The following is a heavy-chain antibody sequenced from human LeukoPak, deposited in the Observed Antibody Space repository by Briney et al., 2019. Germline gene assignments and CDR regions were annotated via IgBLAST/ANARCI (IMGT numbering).Heavy chain of an antibody. CDR3: ARVSFSPVPAAIGYYYYYMDV. CDR1: GGSFSGYY. J-gene: IGHJ6*03. CDR2: INHSGST. D-gene: IGHD2-2*02. Sequence: SETLSLTCAVYGGSFSGYYWSWIRQPPGKGLEWIGEINHSGSTNYNPSLKSRVTISVDTSKNQFSLKLSSVTAADTAVYYCARVSFSPVPAAIGYYYYYMDVWGKGTTVTISS. V-gene: IGHV4-34*01.